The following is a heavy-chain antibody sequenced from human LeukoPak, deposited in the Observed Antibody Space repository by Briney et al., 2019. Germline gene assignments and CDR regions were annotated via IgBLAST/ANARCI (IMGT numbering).Heavy chain of an antibody. CDR3: ARGRGYGDYFVDY. CDR2: INHSGST. D-gene: IGHD4-17*01. Sequence: SETLSLTCAVYGGSFSGYYRSWIRQPPGKGLEWIGEINHSGSTNYNPSLKSRVTISVDTSKDQFSLKLSSVTAADTAVYYCARGRGYGDYFVDYWGQGTLVTVSS. CDR1: GGSFSGYY. V-gene: IGHV4-34*01. J-gene: IGHJ4*02.